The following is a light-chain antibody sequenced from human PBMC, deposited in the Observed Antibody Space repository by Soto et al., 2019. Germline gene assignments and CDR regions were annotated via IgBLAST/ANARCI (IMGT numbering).Light chain of an antibody. Sequence: QSALTQPASVSGSPGQSITISCTGTSSDIGGYNSVSWYQQHPRKVPKLLIYDVTNRPSGISNRFSGSKSGTTASLTISGLQAEDEADYYCSSYGSSNTVVFGGGTKLTVL. J-gene: IGLJ3*02. CDR2: DVT. V-gene: IGLV2-14*01. CDR1: SSDIGGYNS. CDR3: SSYGSSNTVV.